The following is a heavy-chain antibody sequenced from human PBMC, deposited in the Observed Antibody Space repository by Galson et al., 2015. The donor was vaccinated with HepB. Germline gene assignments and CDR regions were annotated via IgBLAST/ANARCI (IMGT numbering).Heavy chain of an antibody. CDR2: ISYDGSNK. V-gene: IGHV3-30*04. CDR1: GFTFSSYA. Sequence: SLRLSCAASGFTFSSYAMHWVRQAPGKGLEWVAVISYDGSNKYYADSVKGRFTISRDNSKNTLYLQMNSLRAEDTAVYYCARAPAAAGTPHDYWGQGTLVTVSS. CDR3: ARAPAAAGTPHDY. J-gene: IGHJ4*02. D-gene: IGHD6-13*01.